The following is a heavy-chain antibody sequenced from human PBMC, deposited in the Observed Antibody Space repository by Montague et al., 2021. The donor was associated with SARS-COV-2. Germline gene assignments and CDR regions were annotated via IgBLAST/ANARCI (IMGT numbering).Heavy chain of an antibody. J-gene: IGHJ4*02. CDR2: INQSGST. CDR3: GTSSSRSYYVGLDY. V-gene: IGHV4-34*01. CDR1: GGSFSGFQ. Sequence: SETLSLTCALYGGSFSGFQWSWIRQSPGKGLEWIGEINQSGSTNYNVSLKSRLTMSLDTSKNQVSLKLSSVTAADTAVYYCGTSSSRSYYVGLDYWGQGTLVTVTS. D-gene: IGHD3-10*01.